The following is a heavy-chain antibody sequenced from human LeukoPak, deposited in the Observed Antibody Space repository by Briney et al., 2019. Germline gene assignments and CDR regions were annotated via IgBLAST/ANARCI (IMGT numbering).Heavy chain of an antibody. CDR1: GFTFSNFW. CDR2: IYGDGSFT. CDR3: ASDTVGRVAATDY. Sequence: GSLRLSCAASGFTFSNFWMHWVRQAPGKGLVWVALIYGDGSFTRYADSVKGRFTISRDNSKNTLYLQMNSLRAEDTAVYYCASDTVGRVAATDYWGQGTLVTVSS. D-gene: IGHD2-15*01. J-gene: IGHJ4*02. V-gene: IGHV3-74*01.